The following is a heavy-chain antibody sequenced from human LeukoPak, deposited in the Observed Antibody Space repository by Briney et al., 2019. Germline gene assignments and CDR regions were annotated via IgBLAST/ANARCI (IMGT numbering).Heavy chain of an antibody. CDR1: GGSISSYY. CDR2: ISYSGST. V-gene: IGHV4-59*01. D-gene: IGHD6-19*01. J-gene: IGHJ4*02. Sequence: PSETLSLTCTVSGGSISSYYWSWIRQPPGKGLEWIGFISYSGSTNYNPSLKSRVTMSVDTSKNQFSLNLSSVTAADTAVYYCASASGLAKDWGQGALVTVSS. CDR3: ASASGLAKD.